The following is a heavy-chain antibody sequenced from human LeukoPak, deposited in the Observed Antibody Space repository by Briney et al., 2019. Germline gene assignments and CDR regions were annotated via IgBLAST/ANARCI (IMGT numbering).Heavy chain of an antibody. CDR3: ARGQILRDCSSTSCSSPYMDV. V-gene: IGHV4-34*01. Sequence: SETLSLTCAVYGGSFSGYYWSWIRQPPGKGLEWIGEINHSGSTNYNPSLKSRVTISVDTSKNQFSLKLSSVTAADTAVYYCARGQILRDCSSTSCSSPYMDVWGKGTTVTVSS. J-gene: IGHJ6*03. CDR2: INHSGST. CDR1: GGSFSGYY. D-gene: IGHD2-2*01.